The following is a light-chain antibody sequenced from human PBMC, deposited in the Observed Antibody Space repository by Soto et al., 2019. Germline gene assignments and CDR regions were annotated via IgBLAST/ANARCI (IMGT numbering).Light chain of an antibody. J-gene: IGKJ1*01. CDR3: QQYGSSPWT. V-gene: IGKV3-20*01. Sequence: EIFLTQSPGTLSLAGGEIATLSCRASQSVSSSYLAWYQQKPGQAPRLLIYGASSRATGIPDRFSGSGSGTDFTLTISRLEPEDFAVYYCQQYGSSPWTFGQGTKVDIK. CDR1: QSVSSSY. CDR2: GAS.